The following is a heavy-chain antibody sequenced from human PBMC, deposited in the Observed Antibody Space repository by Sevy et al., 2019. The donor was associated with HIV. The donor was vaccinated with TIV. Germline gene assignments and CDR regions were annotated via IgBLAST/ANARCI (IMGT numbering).Heavy chain of an antibody. D-gene: IGHD6-19*01. V-gene: IGHV3-9*01. CDR3: AKVRIWESSGAFDY. CDR1: GFTFDDYA. Sequence: GGSLRLSCAASGFTFDDYAMHWVRQAPGKGLEWVSGISWNSGSIGYADSVKGRFTISRDNAKNSLYLQMNSLRAEDTALYYCAKVRIWESSGAFDYWGQGTLVTVSS. CDR2: ISWNSGSI. J-gene: IGHJ4*02.